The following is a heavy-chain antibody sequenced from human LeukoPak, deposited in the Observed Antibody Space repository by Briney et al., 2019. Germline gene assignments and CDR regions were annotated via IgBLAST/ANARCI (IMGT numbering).Heavy chain of an antibody. Sequence: SETLSLTCTVSGGSISSYYWSWIRQPAGKGLEWIGRIYTSGSTNYNPSLKSRVTMSVDTSKNQFSLRLTSVTAADTVVYYCARVKWLGSTSSDAFDIWGQGTMVTVSS. CDR1: GGSISSYY. D-gene: IGHD2/OR15-2a*01. CDR2: IYTSGST. J-gene: IGHJ3*02. CDR3: ARVKWLGSTSSDAFDI. V-gene: IGHV4-4*07.